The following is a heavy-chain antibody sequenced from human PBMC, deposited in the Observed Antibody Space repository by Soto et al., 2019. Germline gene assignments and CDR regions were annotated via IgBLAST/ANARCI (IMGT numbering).Heavy chain of an antibody. V-gene: IGHV3-30*18. J-gene: IGHJ3*02. CDR1: GFTFSSYG. CDR2: ISYHGSDQ. D-gene: IGHD3-22*01. CDR3: AKEVRYYYDSRGVDAFDI. Sequence: QVQLVESGGGVVQPGRSLRLSCAASGFTFSSYGMHWVRQAPGKGLEWVAVISYHGSDQYYADSVKGRYTISRDNSKNTVHQQMNSLRAEDTAVYYCAKEVRYYYDSRGVDAFDIWGQGTVVTVSS.